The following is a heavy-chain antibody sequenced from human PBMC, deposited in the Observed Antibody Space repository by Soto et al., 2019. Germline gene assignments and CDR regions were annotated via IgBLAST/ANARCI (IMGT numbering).Heavy chain of an antibody. V-gene: IGHV2-5*01. D-gene: IGHD2-15*01. CDR1: GFSLSTSGVG. CDR3: GRFGGPGIF. J-gene: IGHJ4*02. Sequence: QITLKEPGPTLVKPTQTLTLTCTFSGFSLSTSGVGVGWLRQLPGKALEYLAVIYWTDDKRYSPSLKSRLTITRDTSKNQVVLTMTDMDPVDTATYYCGRFGGPGIFWGQGTLVTVSS. CDR2: IYWTDDK.